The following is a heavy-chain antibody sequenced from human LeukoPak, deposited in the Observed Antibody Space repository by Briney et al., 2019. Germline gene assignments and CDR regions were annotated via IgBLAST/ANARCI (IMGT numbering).Heavy chain of an antibody. V-gene: IGHV3-23*01. Sequence: GGSLRLSCAASGFTFNDYAMSWVRQAPGKGLEWVSAISGSGGSTYYADSVKGRFTISRDNSKNTLYLQMNSLRAEDTAVYYCAKDRSLYSGYDWGYFDYWGQGTLATVSS. CDR3: AKDRSLYSGYDWGYFDY. CDR1: GFTFNDYA. J-gene: IGHJ4*02. D-gene: IGHD5-12*01. CDR2: ISGSGGST.